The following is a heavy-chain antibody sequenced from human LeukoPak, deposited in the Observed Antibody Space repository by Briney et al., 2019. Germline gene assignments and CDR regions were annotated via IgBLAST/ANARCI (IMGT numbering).Heavy chain of an antibody. V-gene: IGHV3-7*05. J-gene: IGHJ5*02. Sequence: GGSLRLSCVVSGFTLSSYWMSWVRQAPGKGLEWVANIKRDGSEKYYVDSVKGRFTISRDNAKNSLYLQMNSLRAEDTYIYFCARDPTHTNLFDPWGQGTLVTVSS. CDR1: GFTLSSYW. CDR2: IKRDGSEK. CDR3: ARDPTHTNLFDP.